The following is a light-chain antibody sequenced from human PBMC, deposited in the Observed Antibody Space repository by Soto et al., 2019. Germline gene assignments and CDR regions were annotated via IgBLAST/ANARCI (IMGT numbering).Light chain of an antibody. CDR3: QDYHTSPLS. CDR1: QSVSSSY. CDR2: GAS. V-gene: IGKV3-20*01. Sequence: EIVLTQSPGTLSLSPGERATLSCRASQSVSSSYLAWYQQKPGQAPRLLIDGASSRATGIPDRFSGSGSGTEFTLTISRLESEDYAFYYYQDYHTSPLSFGGETK. J-gene: IGKJ4*01.